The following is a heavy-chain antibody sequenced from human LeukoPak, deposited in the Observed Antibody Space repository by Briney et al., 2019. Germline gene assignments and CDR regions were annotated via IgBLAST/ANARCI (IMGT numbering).Heavy chain of an antibody. J-gene: IGHJ3*02. CDR1: YGSISSYY. V-gene: IGHV4-59*01. CDR2: IYYSGST. D-gene: IGHD3-9*01. Sequence: SETLSLTCIVSYGSISSYYWSWIRQPPGKGLEWIGYIYYSGSTNYNPSLKSRVTISVDTSKNQFSLKLSSVTAADTAVYYCARDGYYDILTGYPSGAFDIWGQGTMVTVSS. CDR3: ARDGYYDILTGYPSGAFDI.